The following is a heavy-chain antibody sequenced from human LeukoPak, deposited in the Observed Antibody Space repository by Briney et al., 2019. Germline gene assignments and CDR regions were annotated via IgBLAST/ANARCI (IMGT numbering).Heavy chain of an antibody. CDR2: ISSSGSTI. CDR1: GFTFSSYE. CDR3: ARVGFGDFDY. J-gene: IGHJ4*02. Sequence: GGSLRLSCAASGFTFSSYEMNWVRQAPGKGLVWVSYISSSGSTIYYADSVKGRFTISRDNAKNSLYLQMNSLRAEDTAVYYCARVGFGDFDYWGQGTLVTVSS. V-gene: IGHV3-48*03. D-gene: IGHD2-15*01.